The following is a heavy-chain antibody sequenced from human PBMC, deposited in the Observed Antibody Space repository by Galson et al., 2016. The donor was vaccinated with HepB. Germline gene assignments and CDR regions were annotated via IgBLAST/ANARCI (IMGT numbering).Heavy chain of an antibody. CDR3: AKDRSPYYDIVTGYFPDNDAFDI. CDR1: GFTFSSYA. V-gene: IGHV3-23*01. D-gene: IGHD3-9*01. CDR2: ISGGGGNT. Sequence: SLRLSCAASGFTFSSYAMSWVRQAPGKGLEWVSTISGGGGNTDYADSVKGRFTISRDNSKNTLYLQMNSLRAEDTAVYYCAKDRSPYYDIVTGYFPDNDAFDIRGQGTMVTVSS. J-gene: IGHJ3*02.